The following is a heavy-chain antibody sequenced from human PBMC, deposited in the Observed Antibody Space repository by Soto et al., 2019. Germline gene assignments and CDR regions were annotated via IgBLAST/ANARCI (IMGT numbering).Heavy chain of an antibody. J-gene: IGHJ6*02. D-gene: IGHD2-2*01. CDR3: VAGDQYYGMGV. Sequence: QVQLVESGGGVVQPGRSLRLSCAASGITLSNYFMYWVRQAPGKGLEWVAGISYDGSNKLYADSVKGRFTLSRDNSKNTLDLKTNSLRAEDTAVYYCVAGDQYYGMGVWGQGTTVTVSS. V-gene: IGHV3-30-3*01. CDR1: GITLSNYF. CDR2: ISYDGSNK.